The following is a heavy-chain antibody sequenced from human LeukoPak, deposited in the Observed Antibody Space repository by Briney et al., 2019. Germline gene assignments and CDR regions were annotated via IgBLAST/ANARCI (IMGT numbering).Heavy chain of an antibody. D-gene: IGHD3-10*01. V-gene: IGHV1-2*02. Sequence: GASVKVSCKASGYTFTGYYMHWVRQAPGQGLEWMGWINPNSGGTDYAQKFQGRVTMTRDTSISTAYMELSRLRSDDTAVYYCARDPYYGSGSREGKTQFDPWGQGTLVTVSS. J-gene: IGHJ5*02. CDR1: GYTFTGYY. CDR3: ARDPYYGSGSREGKTQFDP. CDR2: INPNSGGT.